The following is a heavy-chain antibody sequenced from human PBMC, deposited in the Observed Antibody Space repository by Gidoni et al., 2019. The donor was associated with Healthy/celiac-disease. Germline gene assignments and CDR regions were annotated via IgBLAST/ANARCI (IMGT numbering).Heavy chain of an antibody. Sequence: QVQLVESGGGVVQPGRSLRTSCAASGFTFSSYGMHWVRQAQGKGLEWVAVISYDGSNKYYADSVKGRFTISRDNSKNTLYLQMNSLRAEDTAVYYCAKGRSSGWLPDAFDIWGQGTMVTVSS. CDR2: ISYDGSNK. V-gene: IGHV3-30*18. CDR3: AKGRSSGWLPDAFDI. J-gene: IGHJ3*02. CDR1: GFTFSSYG. D-gene: IGHD6-19*01.